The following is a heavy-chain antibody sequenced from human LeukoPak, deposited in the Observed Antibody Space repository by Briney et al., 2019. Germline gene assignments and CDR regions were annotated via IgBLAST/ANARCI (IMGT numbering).Heavy chain of an antibody. CDR2: INPSGGST. V-gene: IGHV1-46*01. CDR1: GYTFTGYY. Sequence: ASVKVSCRASGYTFTGYYMHWVRQAPGQGLEWMGIINPSGGSTSYAQKFQGRVTMTRDTSTSTVYMELSSLRSEDTAVYYCARERLVSGGWFDPWGQGTLVTVSS. J-gene: IGHJ5*02. D-gene: IGHD2-15*01. CDR3: ARERLVSGGWFDP.